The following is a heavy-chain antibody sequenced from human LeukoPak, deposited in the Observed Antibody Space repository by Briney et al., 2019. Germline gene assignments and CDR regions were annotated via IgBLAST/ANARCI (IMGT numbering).Heavy chain of an antibody. CDR3: ARGIWSAHKADYYLDH. V-gene: IGHV1-3*01. CDR2: ISAGNGNT. Sequence: ASVKVSCKASGYTFTSYAIHWVRQAPGQRLEWMGWISAGNGNTKYSQNFQGRVTFISNTSATTAYMELSSLTSEDTTVYYCARGIWSAHKADYYLDHWGQGTLVTVSS. D-gene: IGHD3-3*01. CDR1: GYTFTSYA. J-gene: IGHJ4*02.